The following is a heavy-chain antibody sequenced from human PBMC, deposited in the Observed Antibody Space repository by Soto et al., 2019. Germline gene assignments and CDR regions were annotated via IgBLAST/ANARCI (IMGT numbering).Heavy chain of an antibody. CDR2: ISGGAESR. D-gene: IGHD3-10*01. J-gene: IGHJ4*02. V-gene: IGHV3-23*01. CDR1: GFTFSGYS. Sequence: GGSLRLSCAASGFTFSGYSMSWVRQAPGKGLEWVSAISGGAESRYYADSVKGRFTISRDNSKNTLFLQMNSLRAEDTAVYYCAKYVPATQVRDYFDSWGQGTLVTVSS. CDR3: AKYVPATQVRDYFDS.